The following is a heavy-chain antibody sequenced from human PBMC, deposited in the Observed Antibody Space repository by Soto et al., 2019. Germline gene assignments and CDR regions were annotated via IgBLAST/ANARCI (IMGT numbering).Heavy chain of an antibody. Sequence: DAVKASCRASGYTFTGYAMHWVGQAPGQRLEWMGWINAGNGNTKYSQKFQGRVTITRDTSASTAYMELSSLRSEDTAVYYCARGSGYYYWDDYWGQGTLVTSPQ. V-gene: IGHV1-3*01. CDR2: INAGNGNT. CDR1: GYTFTGYA. CDR3: ARGSGYYYWDDY. J-gene: IGHJ4*02. D-gene: IGHD3-22*01.